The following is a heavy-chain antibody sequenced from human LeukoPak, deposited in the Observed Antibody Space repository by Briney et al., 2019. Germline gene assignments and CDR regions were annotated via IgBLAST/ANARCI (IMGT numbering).Heavy chain of an antibody. CDR3: ARGLWFGDQNPIWWYFDL. V-gene: IGHV1-3*01. CDR2: INAGNGNT. Sequence: ASVKVSCKASGYTFTSYAMHWVRPAPGQRLEWMGWINAGNGNTKYSQKFQGRVTMTRDTSISTAYMDLNRLRSDDTAVYYCARGLWFGDQNPIWWYFDLWGRGTLATVSS. D-gene: IGHD3-10*01. CDR1: GYTFTSYA. J-gene: IGHJ2*01.